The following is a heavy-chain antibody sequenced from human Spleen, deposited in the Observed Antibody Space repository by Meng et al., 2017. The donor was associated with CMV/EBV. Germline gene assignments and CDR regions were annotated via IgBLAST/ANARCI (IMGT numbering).Heavy chain of an antibody. CDR3: ARAAMVRGVDAFDI. Sequence: GESLKISCAATAFSFSTYGMHWVRQAPGKGLEWVAVISYDGSNKYYADSVKGRFTISRDNSKNTLYLQMNSLRAEDTAVYYCARAAMVRGVDAFDIWGQGTMVTVSS. CDR1: AFSFSTYG. CDR2: ISYDGSNK. J-gene: IGHJ3*02. D-gene: IGHD3-10*01. V-gene: IGHV3-30*19.